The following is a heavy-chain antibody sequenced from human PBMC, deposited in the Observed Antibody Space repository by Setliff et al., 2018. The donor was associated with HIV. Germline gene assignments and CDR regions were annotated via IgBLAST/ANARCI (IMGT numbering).Heavy chain of an antibody. V-gene: IGHV3-23*01. J-gene: IGHJ6*02. CDR2: ISGDGGST. Sequence: GGSLRLSCAASGFTFSSYAMSWVRQAQGKGLEWVSAISGDGGSTYYADSVKGRFTISRDNSKNTLYLQMNSLRAEDTAVYYCARDRPLGYCSGGSCYSYYYGMDVWGQGTTVTVSS. CDR3: ARDRPLGYCSGGSCYSYYYGMDV. CDR1: GFTFSSYA. D-gene: IGHD2-15*01.